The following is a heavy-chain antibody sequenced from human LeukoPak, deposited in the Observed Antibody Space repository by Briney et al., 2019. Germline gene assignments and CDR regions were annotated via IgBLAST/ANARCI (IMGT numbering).Heavy chain of an antibody. CDR2: ISGSGGST. CDR1: GFTFSSYA. V-gene: IGHV3-23*01. D-gene: IGHD6-19*01. J-gene: IGHJ4*02. Sequence: GGSLRLSCAASGFTFSSYAMSWVRQAPGKGLEWVSAISGSGGSTYYADSVKGRFTISRDNSKNTLYLQMNSLRAEDTAVYYCEGSSGWYRDFDYWGQGTLVTVSS. CDR3: EGSSGWYRDFDY.